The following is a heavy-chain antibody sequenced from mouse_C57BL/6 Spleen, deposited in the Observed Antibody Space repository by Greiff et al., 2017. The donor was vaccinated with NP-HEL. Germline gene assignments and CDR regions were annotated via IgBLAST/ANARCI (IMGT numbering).Heavy chain of an antibody. J-gene: IGHJ1*03. CDR1: GFTFSDYG. Sequence: VQLKQSGGGLVQPGGSLKLSCAASGFTFSDYGMAWVRQAPRKGPEWVAFISNLAYSIYYADTVTGRFTISRENAKNTLYLEMSSLRSEDTAMYYCARHYYGSDWYFDVWGTGTTVTVSS. CDR2: ISNLAYSI. D-gene: IGHD1-1*01. CDR3: ARHYYGSDWYFDV. V-gene: IGHV5-15*01.